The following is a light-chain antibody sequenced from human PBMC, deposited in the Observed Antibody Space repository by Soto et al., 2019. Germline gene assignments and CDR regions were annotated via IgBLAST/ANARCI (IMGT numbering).Light chain of an antibody. J-gene: IGKJ5*01. V-gene: IGKV1-9*01. CDR2: AAS. CDR3: QRLDNYPIT. Sequence: DIQLTQSPSFLSASVGDRVTITCRASQGISSYLAWYQQKPGKAPKFLIYAASTLQSGVPSRFSGSGSGTEFTLTISSLQPEDFATYYCQRLDNYPITFGQGTRLVIK. CDR1: QGISSY.